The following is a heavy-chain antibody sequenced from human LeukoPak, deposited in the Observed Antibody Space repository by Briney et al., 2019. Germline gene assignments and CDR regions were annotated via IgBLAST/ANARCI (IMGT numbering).Heavy chain of an antibody. Sequence: PGGSLRLSCAASGFTFSSYAMSWVRQAPGKGLEWVSAISGSGGSTYYAVSVKGRFTISRDNSKNTLYMQMNSLRAEDTAVYYCAKEGAGYSYGRNPFDYWGRGTLVTVSS. CDR2: ISGSGGST. CDR1: GFTFSSYA. D-gene: IGHD5-18*01. CDR3: AKEGAGYSYGRNPFDY. V-gene: IGHV3-23*01. J-gene: IGHJ4*02.